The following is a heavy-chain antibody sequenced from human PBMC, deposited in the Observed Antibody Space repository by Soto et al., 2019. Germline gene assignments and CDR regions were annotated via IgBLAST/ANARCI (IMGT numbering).Heavy chain of an antibody. D-gene: IGHD6-13*01. V-gene: IGHV1-8*01. CDR2: MNPNSGNT. CDR1: GYTFTSYD. J-gene: IGHJ4*02. Sequence: ASVKVSCKASGYTFTSYDINWVRQATGQGLEWMGWMNPNSGNTGYAQKFQGRVTMTRNTSISTAYMELSSLRSEDTAVYYCARGWYSSSWYSYYFDYWGQGTLVTVSS. CDR3: ARGWYSSSWYSYYFDY.